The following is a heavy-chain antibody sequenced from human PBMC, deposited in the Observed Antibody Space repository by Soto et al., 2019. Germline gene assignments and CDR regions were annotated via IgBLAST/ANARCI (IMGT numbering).Heavy chain of an antibody. CDR1: GFTFSSYA. V-gene: IGHV3-30-3*01. J-gene: IGHJ4*02. Sequence: GGSLRLSCAASGFTFSSYAMHWVRQAPGKGLEWVAVISYDGSNKYYADSVKGRFTISRDNSKNKLYLQMNSLRAEDTAVYYCAIDFGGQRWLQFEYYFDYWGQGTLVTVSS. CDR3: AIDFGGQRWLQFEYYFDY. CDR2: ISYDGSNK. D-gene: IGHD5-12*01.